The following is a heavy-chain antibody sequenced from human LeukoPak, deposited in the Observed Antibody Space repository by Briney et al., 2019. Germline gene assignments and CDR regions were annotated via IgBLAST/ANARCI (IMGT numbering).Heavy chain of an antibody. V-gene: IGHV3-74*01. CDR2: INTQGTYT. CDR1: GITFSSYW. CDR3: VIDLGDYNDF. Sequence: GGSLRLSCAVSGITFSSYWMHWVRQDPGRGLLWVSRINTQGTYTNYADSVKGRFTISRDNAKNTLYLQMSSLRADGTAVYYCVIDLGDYNDFWGQGTLVSVSS. D-gene: IGHD2-15*01. J-gene: IGHJ4*02.